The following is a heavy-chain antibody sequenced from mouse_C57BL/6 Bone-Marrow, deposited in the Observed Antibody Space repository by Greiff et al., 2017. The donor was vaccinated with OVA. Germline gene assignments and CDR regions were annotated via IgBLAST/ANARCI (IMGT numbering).Heavy chain of an antibody. J-gene: IGHJ2*01. Sequence: VHLVESGAELARPGASVKLSCKASGYTFTSYGISWVKQRTGQGLEWIGEIYPRSGNTYYNEKFKGKATLTADKSSSTAYMELRSLTSEDSAVYFCARSGTAQATLIFDYWGQGTTLTVSS. CDR2: IYPRSGNT. D-gene: IGHD3-2*02. V-gene: IGHV1-81*01. CDR3: ARSGTAQATLIFDY. CDR1: GYTFTSYG.